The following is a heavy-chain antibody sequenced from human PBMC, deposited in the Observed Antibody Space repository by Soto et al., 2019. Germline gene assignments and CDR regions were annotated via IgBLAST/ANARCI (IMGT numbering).Heavy chain of an antibody. D-gene: IGHD2-2*01. CDR3: AGICTSTSCPRTFDH. J-gene: IGHJ4*02. V-gene: IGHV4-31*03. CDR1: GGSITTPYY. Sequence: QVQLQESGPGLVKPSQTLSLTCTVSGGSITTPYYWSWIRQHPGKGLEWIGYIYYSGSTYYNPSLKGRGTISVDTSKNQFSLKLSSVTAADTAVYDCAGICTSTSCPRTFDHWGQGTLVTVSS. CDR2: IYYSGST.